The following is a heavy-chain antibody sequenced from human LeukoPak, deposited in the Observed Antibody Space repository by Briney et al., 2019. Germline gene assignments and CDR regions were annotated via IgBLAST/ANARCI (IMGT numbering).Heavy chain of an antibody. D-gene: IGHD4-17*01. CDR1: GFTSSSDA. Sequence: GRTLRLSCAASGFTSSSDAMSWVRQAPGQGLEWVSAISGSGGSTYYADSVNGRFTISRDNSKNTLYLQMNSLRAEDTAVYYCAKEDGDYPPVDYMDVWGKGTTVTVSS. J-gene: IGHJ6*03. CDR2: ISGSGGST. V-gene: IGHV3-23*01. CDR3: AKEDGDYPPVDYMDV.